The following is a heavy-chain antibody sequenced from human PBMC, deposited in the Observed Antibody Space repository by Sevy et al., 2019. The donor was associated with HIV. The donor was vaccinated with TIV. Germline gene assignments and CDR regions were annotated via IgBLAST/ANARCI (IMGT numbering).Heavy chain of an antibody. V-gene: IGHV1-24*01. CDR3: ETDHVLLWFGEFRY. J-gene: IGHJ4*02. CDR1: GYTLTELS. CDR2: FDPEDGET. D-gene: IGHD3-10*01. Sequence: ASVKVSCKVSGYTLTELSMHWVRQAPGKGLEWMGGFDPEDGETIYAQKFQGRVTMTEDTSADTAYMELSSLRSEDTAVYYCETDHVLLWFGEFRYWGQGTLVTVSS.